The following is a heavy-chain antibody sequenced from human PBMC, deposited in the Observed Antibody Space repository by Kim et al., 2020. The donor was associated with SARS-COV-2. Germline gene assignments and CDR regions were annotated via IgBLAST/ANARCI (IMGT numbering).Heavy chain of an antibody. CDR1: GFTFSSYS. V-gene: IGHV3-48*04. J-gene: IGHJ4*02. CDR3: ARGNTGTAMDDFDY. Sequence: GGSLRLSCAASGFTFSSYSMNWVRQAPGKGLEWVSYISSSSSTIYYADSVKGRFTISRDNAKDSLYLQMNSLRAEDTAVYYCARGNTGTAMDDFDYWGQGTLVTVSS. D-gene: IGHD5-18*01. CDR2: ISSSSSTI.